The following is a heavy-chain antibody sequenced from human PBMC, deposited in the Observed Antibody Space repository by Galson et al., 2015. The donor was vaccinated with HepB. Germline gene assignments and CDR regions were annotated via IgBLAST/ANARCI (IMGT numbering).Heavy chain of an antibody. V-gene: IGHV3-30*04. CDR2: SSHDGNNE. CDR3: AREGGPPSYAGVGLDV. D-gene: IGHD2-8*01. CDR1: GFTFGTYS. J-gene: IGHJ6*02. Sequence: SLRLSCAASGFTFGTYSMHWVRQAPGKGLEWVAFSSHDGNNENYADSLKGRFTVSRDNSKNSLDLQMNSLRTEDTAVYYCAREGGPPSYAGVGLDVWGQGTTVTVSS.